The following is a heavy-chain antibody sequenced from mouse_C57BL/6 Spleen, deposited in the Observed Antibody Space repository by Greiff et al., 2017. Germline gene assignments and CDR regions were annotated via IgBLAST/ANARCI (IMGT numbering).Heavy chain of an antibody. CDR1: GFTFSNYW. CDR2: IRLKSDNYAT. CDR3: TGPSLYDYDGFAY. V-gene: IGHV6-3*01. Sequence: EVKLQESGGGLVQPGGSMKLSCVASGFTFSNYWMNWVRQSPEKGLEWVAQIRLKSDNYATHYAESVKGRFTISRDDSKSSVYLQMHNLRAGDTGIYYCTGPSLYDYDGFAYWGQGTLVTVSA. J-gene: IGHJ3*01. D-gene: IGHD2-4*01.